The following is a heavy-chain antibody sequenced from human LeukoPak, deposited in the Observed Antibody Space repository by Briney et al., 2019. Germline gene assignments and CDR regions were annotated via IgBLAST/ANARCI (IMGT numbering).Heavy chain of an antibody. V-gene: IGHV4-34*01. CDR3: ARGHSPVTTKVSYFQH. CDR2: INHSGST. Sequence: SETLPVTFAVYGGSFRGYYWCWIRQPPGKGLEWIGEINHSGSTNYNPSLKSRVTILVDTSKNQFSLKLSSVTAADTAVYYCARGHSPVTTKVSYFQHWGQGPLVTVSS. D-gene: IGHD4-17*01. CDR1: GGSFRGYY. J-gene: IGHJ1*01.